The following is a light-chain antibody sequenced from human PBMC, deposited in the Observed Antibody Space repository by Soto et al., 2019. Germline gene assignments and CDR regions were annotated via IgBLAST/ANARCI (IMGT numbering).Light chain of an antibody. CDR3: SSYTSSSTLVV. Sequence: QSALTQPASVCGSPGQSISISCTGTSSDVGGYNYVSWYQQNPGKAPKLMIYDVSNRPSGVSNRFSGSKSGNTASLTISGLQAEDEADYYCSSYTSSSTLVVFGGGTKLTVL. CDR1: SSDVGGYNY. J-gene: IGLJ2*01. V-gene: IGLV2-14*01. CDR2: DVS.